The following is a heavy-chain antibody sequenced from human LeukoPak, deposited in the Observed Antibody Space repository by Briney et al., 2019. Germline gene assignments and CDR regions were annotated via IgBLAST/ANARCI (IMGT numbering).Heavy chain of an antibody. D-gene: IGHD3-16*02. Sequence: PGGSLRLSCAASGFTFSSYAMHWVRQAPGKGLEWVAVISYDGSNKYYADSVKGRFTISRDNSKNTLYLQMNSLRAEDTAVYYCTTEEVSYPNWFDPWGQGTLVTVSS. CDR1: GFTFSSYA. CDR2: ISYDGSNK. J-gene: IGHJ5*02. CDR3: TTEEVSYPNWFDP. V-gene: IGHV3-30-3*01.